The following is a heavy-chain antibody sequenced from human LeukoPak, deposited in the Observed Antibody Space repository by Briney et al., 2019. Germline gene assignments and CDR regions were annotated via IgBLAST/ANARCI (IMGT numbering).Heavy chain of an antibody. Sequence: SETLSLTCAVSGYSISSDYYWGWIRQPPGKGLEWIGSIYHSGSTYYNPSLKSRVTISVDTSKNQFSLKLRPVTAADTAVYYCARLNGWESQGYYYYYYMDVWGKGTTVTVSS. CDR3: ARLNGWESQGYYYYYYMDV. CDR1: GYSISSDYY. D-gene: IGHD1-26*01. CDR2: IYHSGST. J-gene: IGHJ6*03. V-gene: IGHV4-38-2*01.